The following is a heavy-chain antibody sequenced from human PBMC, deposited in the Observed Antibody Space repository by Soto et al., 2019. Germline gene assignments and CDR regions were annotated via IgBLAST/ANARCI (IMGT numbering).Heavy chain of an antibody. V-gene: IGHV3-74*01. J-gene: IGHJ6*02. CDR3: ARVGRYYYGMDV. CDR1: GFTFSSYW. Sequence: EVQLVESGGGLVQPGGSLRLSCAASGFTFSSYWMHWVRQAPGKGLVWVSRINSDGSSTSYADSVKGRFTISRDNAKNTLYLQINSLRADDTAVYYCARVGRYYYGMDVWGQGTTVTVSS. CDR2: INSDGSST.